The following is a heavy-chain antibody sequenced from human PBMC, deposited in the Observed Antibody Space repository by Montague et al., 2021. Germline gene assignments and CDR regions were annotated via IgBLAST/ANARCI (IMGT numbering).Heavy chain of an antibody. CDR2: ST. Sequence: STNYNPSLKSRLTITVDTSKNQFSLKLRSLTAAYTAVYYCARVDSLVSFDYWAQGTLVTVSS. D-gene: IGHD2-2*03. V-gene: IGHV4-59*01. J-gene: IGHJ4*02. CDR3: ARVDSLVSFDY.